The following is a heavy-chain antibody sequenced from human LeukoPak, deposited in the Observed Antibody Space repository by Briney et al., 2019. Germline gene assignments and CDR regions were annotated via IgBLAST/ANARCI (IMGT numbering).Heavy chain of an antibody. CDR2: INPNSGGT. CDR1: GYTFTGYY. CDR3: ARAPRSSYYDSSGS. V-gene: IGHV1-2*02. Sequence: ASVKVSCKASGYTFTGYYMHWVRQAPGQGLEWMGWINPNSGGTNYAQKFQGRVTMTRDTSISIAYMELSRLRSDDTAVYYCARAPRSSYYDSSGSWGQGTLVTVSS. D-gene: IGHD3-22*01. J-gene: IGHJ4*02.